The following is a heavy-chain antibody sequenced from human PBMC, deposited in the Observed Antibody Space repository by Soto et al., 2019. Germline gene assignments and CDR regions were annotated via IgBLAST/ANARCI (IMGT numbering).Heavy chain of an antibody. J-gene: IGHJ6*02. V-gene: IGHV1-69*13. CDR2: IIPIVGTA. CDR3: ARALDYYGSGRYYNFYYYYGMDV. D-gene: IGHD3-10*01. CDR1: GGTFSSYA. Sequence: SVKVSCKASGGTFSSYAISWVRQAPGQGLEWMGGIIPIVGTANYAQKFQGRVTITADESTSTAYMELSSLRSEDTAVYYCARALDYYGSGRYYNFYYYYGMDVWGQGTTVTVSS.